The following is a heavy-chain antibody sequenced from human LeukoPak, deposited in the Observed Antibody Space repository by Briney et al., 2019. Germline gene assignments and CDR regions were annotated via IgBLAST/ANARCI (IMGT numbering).Heavy chain of an antibody. CDR1: GGSVSSGSYY. CDR2: INHSGST. D-gene: IGHD3-10*01. J-gene: IGHJ6*02. V-gene: IGHV4-39*07. Sequence: SETLSLTCTVSGGSVSSGSYYWNWIRQPPGEGLEWIGEINHSGSTNYNPSLKSRVTISVDTSKNQFSLKLSSVTAADTAVYYCASSDYYYAMDVWGQGTTVTVSS. CDR3: ASSDYYYAMDV.